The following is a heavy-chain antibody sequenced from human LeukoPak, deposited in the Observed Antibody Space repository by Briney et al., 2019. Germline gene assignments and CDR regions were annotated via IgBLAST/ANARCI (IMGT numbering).Heavy chain of an antibody. CDR2: IIPILGIA. V-gene: IGHV1-69*04. J-gene: IGHJ4*02. Sequence: ASVKFSCKASGGTFSSYAISWVRQAHGQGLEWMGRIIPILGIANYAQKFQGRVTITADKSTSTAYMELSSLRSEDTAVYYCARDFDWLCGYYFDYWGQGTLVTVSS. CDR3: ARDFDWLCGYYFDY. D-gene: IGHD3-9*01. CDR1: GGTFSSYA.